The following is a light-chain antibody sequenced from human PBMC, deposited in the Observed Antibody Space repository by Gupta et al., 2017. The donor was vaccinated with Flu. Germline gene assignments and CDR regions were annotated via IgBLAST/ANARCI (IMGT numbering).Light chain of an antibody. CDR1: SSNIENNY. V-gene: IGLV1-51*02. J-gene: IGLJ3*02. Sequence: KVTISCSGKSSNIENNYVAWYQHLPGTAPKLIIYETDKQPSGIPDRFSGSKSGTSATVGITGVQTGDEADYYCGTWDNSRSAWVFGGGTKLTVL. CDR3: GTWDNSRSAWV. CDR2: ETD.